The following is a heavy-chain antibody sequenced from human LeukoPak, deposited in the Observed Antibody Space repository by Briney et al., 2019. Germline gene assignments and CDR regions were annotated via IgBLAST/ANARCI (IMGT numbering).Heavy chain of an antibody. CDR1: GGSISSSSYY. D-gene: IGHD5-12*01. J-gene: IGHJ3*01. CDR2: IYYSGST. Sequence: SETLSLTCTVSGGSISSSSYYWGWIRQPPGKGLEWIGSIYYSGSTYHNPSLKSRVTISVDTSKNQFSLTLSSMTAADTATYYCVRASVDSGGAFDVWGQGTVVTVSS. V-gene: IGHV4-39*07. CDR3: VRASVDSGGAFDV.